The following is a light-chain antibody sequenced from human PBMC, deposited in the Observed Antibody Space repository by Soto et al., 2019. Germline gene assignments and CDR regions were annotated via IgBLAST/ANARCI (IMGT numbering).Light chain of an antibody. Sequence: EIVLTQSPDTLSLSPGERATLSCRASQSVSSYLAWYQQKPGQAPRLLIYDASKRATGIPARFSGSGSGTDFTLTISSLEPEDSAVYYCQQRHMWPITFGQGTRLEIK. CDR1: QSVSSY. CDR3: QQRHMWPIT. CDR2: DAS. J-gene: IGKJ5*01. V-gene: IGKV3-11*01.